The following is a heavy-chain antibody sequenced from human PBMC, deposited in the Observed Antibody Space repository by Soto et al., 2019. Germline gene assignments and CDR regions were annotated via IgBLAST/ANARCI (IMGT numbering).Heavy chain of an antibody. D-gene: IGHD6-19*01. CDR1: GFTFSSYA. Sequence: QVQLVESGGGVVQPGRSLRLSCEASGFTFSSYAMHWVRQAPGKGLEWVAVISYDRNYKYYADSVKGRFTISRDNSKNMLYVQMNSLRAEDTAVYYCAKELRPPGIAVAANPRPYYYYGMDVWGQGTTVTVSS. J-gene: IGHJ6*02. V-gene: IGHV3-30*18. CDR3: AKELRPPGIAVAANPRPYYYYGMDV. CDR2: ISYDRNYK.